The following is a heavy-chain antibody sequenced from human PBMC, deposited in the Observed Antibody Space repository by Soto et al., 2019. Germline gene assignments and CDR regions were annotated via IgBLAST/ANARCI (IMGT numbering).Heavy chain of an antibody. CDR2: IYYSGST. V-gene: IGHV4-31*03. Sequence: QVQLQESGPGLVKPSQTLSLTCTVSGGSISSGGYYWSWIRQHPGKGLEWIGYIYYSGSTYYNPSLKSRVTISVDTSKNQFSLKLSSVTAADTAVYYFERLKYSSSWDDAFDIWGQGTMVTVSS. CDR3: ERLKYSSSWDDAFDI. J-gene: IGHJ3*02. D-gene: IGHD6-6*01. CDR1: GGSISSGGYY.